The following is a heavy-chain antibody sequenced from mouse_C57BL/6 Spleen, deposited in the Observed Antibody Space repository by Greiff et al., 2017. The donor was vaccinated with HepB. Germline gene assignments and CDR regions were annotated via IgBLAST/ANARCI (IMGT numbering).Heavy chain of an antibody. CDR3: TRSSTVVAEGFAY. Sequence: VQLQQSGAELVRPGASVTLSCKASGYTFTDYEMHWVKQTPVHGLEWIGAIDPETGGTAYNQKFKGKAILTADKSSSTAYMELRSLTSEDSAVYYCTRSSTVVAEGFAYWGQGTLVTVSA. J-gene: IGHJ3*01. CDR2: IDPETGGT. V-gene: IGHV1-15*01. CDR1: GYTFTDYE. D-gene: IGHD1-1*01.